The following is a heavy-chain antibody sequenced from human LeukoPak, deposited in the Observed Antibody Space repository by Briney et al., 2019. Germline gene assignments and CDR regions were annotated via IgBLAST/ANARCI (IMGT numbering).Heavy chain of an antibody. CDR3: ARHEEPIGGYYYGSGTWAGTIGY. J-gene: IGHJ4*02. V-gene: IGHV4-39*01. D-gene: IGHD3-10*01. CDR1: GGSISSSSYY. CDR2: IYYSGST. Sequence: PSETLSLTCTVSGGSISSSSYYWGWIRQPPGKGLEWIGSIYYSGSTYYNPSLKSRVTISVDTSKNQFSLKLSSVTAADTAVYYCARHEEPIGGYYYGSGTWAGTIGYWGQGTLVTVSS.